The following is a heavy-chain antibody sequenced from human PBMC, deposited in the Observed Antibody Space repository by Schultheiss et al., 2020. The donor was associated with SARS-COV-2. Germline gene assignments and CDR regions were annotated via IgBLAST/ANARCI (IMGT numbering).Heavy chain of an antibody. Sequence: SETLSLTCTVSGGSISSGGYSWSWVRQPPGKGLEWIGYIYYSGSTNYNPSLKSRVTISVDTSKNQFSLKLSSVTAADTAVYYCARGAAVWCSGGSCYSGAFDIWGQGTMVTVSS. CDR3: ARGAAVWCSGGSCYSGAFDI. V-gene: IGHV4-61*08. J-gene: IGHJ3*02. D-gene: IGHD2-15*01. CDR2: IYYSGST. CDR1: GGSISSGGYS.